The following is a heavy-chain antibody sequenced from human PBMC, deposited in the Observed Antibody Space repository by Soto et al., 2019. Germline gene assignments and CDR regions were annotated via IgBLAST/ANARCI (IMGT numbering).Heavy chain of an antibody. CDR1: GYTFTTHG. J-gene: IGHJ5*02. CDR3: ARDLGYCRSGTCYREWFDP. CDR2: VSGDNGHT. V-gene: IGHV1-18*01. D-gene: IGHD2-15*01. Sequence: QVQLVQSGAEVKKPGASVKVSCKASGYTFTTHGISWVRQAPGQGLERMGWVSGDNGHTNYAQRLQGRVTMTTDTSTNTAYMELRSLRSDDTAVYYCARDLGYCRSGTCYREWFDPWGQGTLVTVSS.